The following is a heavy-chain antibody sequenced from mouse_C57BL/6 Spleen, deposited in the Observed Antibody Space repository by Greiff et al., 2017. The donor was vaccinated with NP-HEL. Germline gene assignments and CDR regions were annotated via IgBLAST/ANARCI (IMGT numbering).Heavy chain of an antibody. J-gene: IGHJ2*01. CDR1: GYSITSGYY. CDR3: AREGFITTVVAYSFDY. CDR2: ISYDGSN. V-gene: IGHV3-6*01. Sequence: EVKLQESGPGLVKPSQSLSLTCSVSGYSITSGYYWNWLRQFPGNKLEWMGYISYDGSNNYNPSLKNRISITRDTSKNQFFLKLNSVTTEDTATYYGAREGFITTVVAYSFDYWGQGTTLTVSS. D-gene: IGHD1-1*01.